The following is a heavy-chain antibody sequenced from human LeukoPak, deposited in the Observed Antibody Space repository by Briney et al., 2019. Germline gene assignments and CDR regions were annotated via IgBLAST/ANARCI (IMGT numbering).Heavy chain of an antibody. D-gene: IGHD6-19*01. CDR3: TREYSSGRPYYFDY. V-gene: IGHV4-4*07. J-gene: IGHJ4*02. CDR1: GGSISSYY. Sequence: SETLSLTCTVSGGSISSYYWSWLRQPAGKGLEWIGRIYTSGSTNYNPSLKSRVTTSVDTSKNQFSLKLSSVTAADTAVYYCTREYSSGRPYYFDYWGQGTLVTVSS. CDR2: IYTSGST.